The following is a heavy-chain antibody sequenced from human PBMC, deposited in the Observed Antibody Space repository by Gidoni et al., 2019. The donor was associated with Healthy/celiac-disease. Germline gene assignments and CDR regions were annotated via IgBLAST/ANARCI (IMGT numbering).Heavy chain of an antibody. V-gene: IGHV3-33*01. J-gene: IGHJ6*02. D-gene: IGHD3-10*01. Sequence: QVQLVESGGGVVQPGRSLRLSCAASGFTFSSDGMHWVRQAPGKGLEGVAVIWYDGSNKYYADSVKGRFTISRDNSKNTLYLQMNSLRAEDTAVYYCARAGAIWFGELSPDYYYYYGMDVWGQGTTVTVSS. CDR2: IWYDGSNK. CDR3: ARAGAIWFGELSPDYYYYYGMDV. CDR1: GFTFSSDG.